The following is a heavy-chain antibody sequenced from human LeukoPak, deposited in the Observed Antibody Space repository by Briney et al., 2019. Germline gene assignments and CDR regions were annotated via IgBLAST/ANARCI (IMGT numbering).Heavy chain of an antibody. CDR1: GGSISSSSYY. Sequence: PSETLSLTCSVSGGSISSSSYYWGWIRQPPGKGLEWIGSIYYSASTYYNPSLKSRVTISVDTSKNQFSLKLSSVTAADTAVYHCARHSSYYGNFDYWGQGTLVTVSS. V-gene: IGHV4-39*01. CDR2: IYYSAST. J-gene: IGHJ4*02. CDR3: ARHSSYYGNFDY. D-gene: IGHD3-10*01.